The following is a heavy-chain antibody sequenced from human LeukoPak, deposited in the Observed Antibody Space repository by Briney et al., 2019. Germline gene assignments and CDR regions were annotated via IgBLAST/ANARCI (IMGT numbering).Heavy chain of an antibody. D-gene: IGHD1-1*01. CDR1: GYSISSGYY. CDR3: ARHSKEQLGEIYFDY. CDR2: IYHSGST. J-gene: IGHJ4*02. Sequence: KPSETLSLTCAVSGYSISSGYYWGWIRQPPGKGLEWTGSIYHSGSTYYNPSLKSRVTISVDTSKNQFSLKLSSVTAADTAVYYCARHSKEQLGEIYFDYWGQGTLVTVSS. V-gene: IGHV4-38-2*01.